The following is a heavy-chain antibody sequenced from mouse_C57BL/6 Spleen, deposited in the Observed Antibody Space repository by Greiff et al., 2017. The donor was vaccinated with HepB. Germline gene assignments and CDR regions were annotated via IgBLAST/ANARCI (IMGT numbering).Heavy chain of an antibody. Sequence: QVQLQQPGAELVKPGASVKMSCKASGYTFTSYWITWVKQRPGQGLEWIGDIYPGSGSTNYNEKFKSKATLTVDTSSSTAYMQLSSLTSEDSAVYYCARWGYGSSYNYAMDYWGQGTTVTVSS. V-gene: IGHV1-55*01. CDR3: ARWGYGSSYNYAMDY. CDR1: GYTFTSYW. CDR2: IYPGSGST. D-gene: IGHD1-1*01. J-gene: IGHJ4*01.